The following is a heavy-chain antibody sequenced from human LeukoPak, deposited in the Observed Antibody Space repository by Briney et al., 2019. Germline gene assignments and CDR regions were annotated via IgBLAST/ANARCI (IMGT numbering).Heavy chain of an antibody. CDR1: GYTFTDYY. CDR2: VDPEDGET. Sequence: ASVKVSRKVSGYTFTDYYVHWVQQAPGKGLEWMGLVDPEDGETIYAEKFQGRVTITADTSTDTAYMELSSLRSEDTAVYYCATPIEMATIIGFDYWGQGTLVTVSS. D-gene: IGHD5-24*01. V-gene: IGHV1-69-2*01. CDR3: ATPIEMATIIGFDY. J-gene: IGHJ4*02.